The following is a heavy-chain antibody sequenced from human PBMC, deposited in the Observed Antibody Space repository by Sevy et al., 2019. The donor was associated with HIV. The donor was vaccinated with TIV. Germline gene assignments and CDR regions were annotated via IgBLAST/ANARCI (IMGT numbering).Heavy chain of an antibody. D-gene: IGHD3-22*01. CDR1: GYKFSSYW. CDR2: IYPDDSET. J-gene: IGHJ4*02. Sequence: GESLKISCKGYGYKFSSYWIGWVRQMPGKGLEWMGIIYPDDSETRYSPSLEGQVTISADKSISTAYLHWSSLRASDTAMYFCARRRYDTSGYPQYYFGLWGQGTLVTVSS. CDR3: ARRRYDTSGYPQYYFGL. V-gene: IGHV5-51*01.